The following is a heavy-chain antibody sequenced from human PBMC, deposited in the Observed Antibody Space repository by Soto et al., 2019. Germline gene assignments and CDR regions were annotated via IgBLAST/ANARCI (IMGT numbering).Heavy chain of an antibody. D-gene: IGHD6-13*01. Sequence: EVQLLESGGGLVQPGGSLRLSCAASGFTFSKFAMTWVRQAPGKGLQWVSTINDSGGTTYYAHSVKGRFTISRDNSKNTLYLQMNSLRAEDTAVYYCAKGSSSWSFYFDYWGQGTLFTVSS. CDR2: INDSGGTT. CDR1: GFTFSKFA. J-gene: IGHJ4*02. V-gene: IGHV3-23*01. CDR3: AKGSSSWSFYFDY.